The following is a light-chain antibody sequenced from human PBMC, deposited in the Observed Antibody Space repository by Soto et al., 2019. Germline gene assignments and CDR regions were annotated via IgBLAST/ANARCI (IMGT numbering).Light chain of an antibody. Sequence: QSVLTQPASVSGSPGQSITISCTGTSSDVGSYNLVSWYQQHPGKAPKLMIYEGSKRPSGVSNRFSDSKSGNTASLTISGLQAEDEADYYCCSYAGSSKVFGTGTKVTVL. CDR1: SSDVGSYNL. V-gene: IGLV2-23*01. J-gene: IGLJ1*01. CDR3: CSYAGSSKV. CDR2: EGS.